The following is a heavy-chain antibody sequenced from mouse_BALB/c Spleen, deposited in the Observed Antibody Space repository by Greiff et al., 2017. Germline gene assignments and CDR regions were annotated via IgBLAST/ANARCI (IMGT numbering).Heavy chain of an antibody. Sequence: EVKLVESGGGLVKPGGSLKLSCAASGFTFSDYYMYWVRQTPEKRLEWVATISDGGSYTYYPDSVKGRFTISRDNAKNNLYLQMSSLKSEDTAMYYCARDISFDYWGQGTTLTVSS. J-gene: IGHJ2*01. V-gene: IGHV5-4*02. CDR2: ISDGGSYT. CDR1: GFTFSDYY. CDR3: ARDISFDY.